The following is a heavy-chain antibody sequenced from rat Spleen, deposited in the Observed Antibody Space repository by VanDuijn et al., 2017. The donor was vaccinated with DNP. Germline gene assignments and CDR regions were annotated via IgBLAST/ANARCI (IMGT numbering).Heavy chain of an antibody. CDR3: ARGLNYGGYSYYWYFDF. CDR2: ISYSGIT. V-gene: IGHV3-1*01. Sequence: EVQLQESGPGLVRPSQSLSLTCSVSGHSITSNYWAWIRKFPGNKMEWMGYISYSGITRYNPSLKSRVSITRDTSKNQFLLQVNSVTTEDTATYYCARGLNYGGYSYYWYFDFWGPGTMVTLSS. J-gene: IGHJ1*01. D-gene: IGHD1-11*01. CDR1: GHSITSNY.